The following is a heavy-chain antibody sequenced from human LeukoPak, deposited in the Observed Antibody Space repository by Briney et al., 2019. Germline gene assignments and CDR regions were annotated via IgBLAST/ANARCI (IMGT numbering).Heavy chain of an antibody. Sequence: AASVKVSCKASGYTFTCYDINWVRQATGQGLEWMGWMNPNSGNTGYAQKFQGRVTMTRNTSISTAYMELSSLRSEDTAVYYCARGRPLPRIQLWLSRGIHSYYFDYWGQGTLVTVSS. V-gene: IGHV1-8*01. CDR3: ARGRPLPRIQLWLSRGIHSYYFDY. CDR1: GYTFTCYD. CDR2: MNPNSGNT. J-gene: IGHJ4*02. D-gene: IGHD5-18*01.